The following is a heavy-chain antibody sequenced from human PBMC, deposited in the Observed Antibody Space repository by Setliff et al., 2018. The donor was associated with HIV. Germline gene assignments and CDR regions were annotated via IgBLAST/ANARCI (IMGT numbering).Heavy chain of an antibody. V-gene: IGHV3-21*01. Sequence: NPGGSLRLSCTASVIPFSAHTLNWVRRAPGKGLEWVSSISANSIFKYYADSVKGRFSISRDNAKKSVSLQMDSLRAEDSAVYYCARDLNGGDFDYWGQGTLVIVSS. J-gene: IGHJ4*02. CDR3: ARDLNGGDFDY. CDR2: ISANSIFK. CDR1: VIPFSAHT. D-gene: IGHD2-21*01.